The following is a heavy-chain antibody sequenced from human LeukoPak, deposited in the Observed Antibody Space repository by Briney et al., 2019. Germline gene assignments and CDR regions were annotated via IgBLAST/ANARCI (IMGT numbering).Heavy chain of an antibody. CDR2: VNHSGDT. CDR1: GGAFSGYH. J-gene: IGHJ4*02. V-gene: IGHV4-34*01. D-gene: IGHD4-11*01. CDR3: ARGSRNYNNYEGADY. Sequence: KPSETLSLTCAVYGGAFSGYHWSWIRQPPGKGLEWIGEVNHSGDTKYNPSLKSRVSMSVDVSKDQFSLKLTSLTAADTAVYYCARGSRNYNNYEGADYWGQGTLVTVSS.